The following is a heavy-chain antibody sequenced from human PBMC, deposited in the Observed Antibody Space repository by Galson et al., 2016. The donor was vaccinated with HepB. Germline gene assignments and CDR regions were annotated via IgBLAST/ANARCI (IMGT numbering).Heavy chain of an antibody. CDR3: ARLRELQGVWLDF. V-gene: IGHV4-59*12. CDR1: GDSIRSSYY. Sequence: SETLSLTCTVSGDSIRSSYYWSWIRQSPGKGLEWIGYIYYSGATNSNPSLKSRVTMSVDTSKNQFSLKLRSVTAADTAVYYCARLRELQGVWLDFWGQGTLVTVSS. J-gene: IGHJ4*02. CDR2: IYYSGAT. D-gene: IGHD1-7*01.